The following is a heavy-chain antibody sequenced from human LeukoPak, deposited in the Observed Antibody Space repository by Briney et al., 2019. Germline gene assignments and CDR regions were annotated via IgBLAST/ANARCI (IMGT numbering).Heavy chain of an antibody. J-gene: IGHJ4*02. CDR3: ARGGRGYYGSGSYYSHYFDY. D-gene: IGHD3-10*01. V-gene: IGHV4-34*01. Sequence: SETLSLTCAVYGGSFSGYYWSWIRQPPGKGLEWIGEINHSGSTNYNPSLKSRVTISVDTSKNQFSLKLSSVTAADTAVYSCARGGRGYYGSGSYYSHYFDYWGQGTLVTVSS. CDR2: INHSGST. CDR1: GGSFSGYY.